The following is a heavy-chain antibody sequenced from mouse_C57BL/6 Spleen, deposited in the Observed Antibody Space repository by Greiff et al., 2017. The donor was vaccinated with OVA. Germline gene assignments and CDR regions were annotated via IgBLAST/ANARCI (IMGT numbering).Heavy chain of an antibody. D-gene: IGHD1-1*01. J-gene: IGHJ2*01. CDR1: GYAFTNYL. Sequence: QVQLKQSGAELARPGTSVKVSCKASGYAFTNYLIEWVKQRPGQGLEWIGVINPGSGGTNYNEKFKGKATLTADKSSSTAYMQLSSLTSEDSAVYFCARGYYGSSYYFDYWGQGTTLTVSS. V-gene: IGHV1-54*01. CDR2: INPGSGGT. CDR3: ARGYYGSSYYFDY.